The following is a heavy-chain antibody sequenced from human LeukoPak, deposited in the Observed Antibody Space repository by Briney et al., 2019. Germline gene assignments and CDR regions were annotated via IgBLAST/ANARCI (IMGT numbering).Heavy chain of an antibody. CDR3: TRPNSVLRFLEWPKGGYYYYYMDV. CDR1: GYTFTSYD. V-gene: IGHV1-8*01. D-gene: IGHD3-3*01. CDR2: MNPNSGNT. Sequence: GASVKVSCKASGYTFTSYDINWVRQAAGQGLEWMGWMNPNSGNTGYAQKLQGRVTMTMNTSIRTAYMELSSLRSEDTAVYYCTRPNSVLRFLEWPKGGYYYYYMDVWGKGTTVTVSS. J-gene: IGHJ6*03.